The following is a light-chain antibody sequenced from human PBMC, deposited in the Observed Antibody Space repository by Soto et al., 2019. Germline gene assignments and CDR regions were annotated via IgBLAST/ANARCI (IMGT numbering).Light chain of an antibody. V-gene: IGKV1-5*03. J-gene: IGKJ1*01. CDR1: QTISSW. Sequence: DIQMTQSPSALSASVLYIVTITCRASQTISSWLALYQQKPGEAPRLLIYQASSLETEVPSRFSGSGSGTAFTLTISSLQPGDFATYYCQKYNSYSLKFGQGTKVDIK. CDR3: QKYNSYSLK. CDR2: QAS.